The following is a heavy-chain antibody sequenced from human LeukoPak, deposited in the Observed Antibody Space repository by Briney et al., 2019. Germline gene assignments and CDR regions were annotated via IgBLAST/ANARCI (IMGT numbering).Heavy chain of an antibody. Sequence: GGSLRLSCAASGFTFSDYSMNWVRQAPGKGLEWVSSITSSGTYIYYADSAKGRFTISRDNAKNSLYLQMNSLRAEDTAVYYCARDRANIVVVSASEYWGQGTLVTVSS. D-gene: IGHD2-21*01. V-gene: IGHV3-21*01. CDR1: GFTFSDYS. J-gene: IGHJ4*02. CDR3: ARDRANIVVVSASEY. CDR2: ITSSGTYI.